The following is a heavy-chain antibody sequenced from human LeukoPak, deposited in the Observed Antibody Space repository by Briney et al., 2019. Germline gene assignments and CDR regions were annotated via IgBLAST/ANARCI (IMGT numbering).Heavy chain of an antibody. Sequence: GGSLRLSCAASGFTFSSYWMHWVRQAPGKGLIWVSRINSDGSIRNYVDSVKGRFTISRDNGKNTLYLEMSSLRAEDTGVYYCARDGPSYYGSGTDAFDIWGHGTMVTVSS. V-gene: IGHV3-74*01. J-gene: IGHJ3*02. CDR1: GFTFSSYW. CDR3: ARDGPSYYGSGTDAFDI. CDR2: INSDGSIR. D-gene: IGHD3-10*01.